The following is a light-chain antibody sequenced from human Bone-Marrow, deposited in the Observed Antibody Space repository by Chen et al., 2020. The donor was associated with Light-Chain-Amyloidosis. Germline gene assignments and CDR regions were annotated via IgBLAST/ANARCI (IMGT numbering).Light chain of an antibody. J-gene: IGLJ2*01. CDR1: SGSIDNNF. Sequence: NFMLTQPHSASECPGKTVIISCTRSSGSIDNNFVQWYQQRPGSSPTTVIYEFQLRPSGVPDRFSGSIDKSSHSASLAISGLKTEDEAQYACQSYDSTNRMIFGGGTKLTVL. CDR2: EFQ. V-gene: IGLV6-57*01. CDR3: QSYDSTNRMI.